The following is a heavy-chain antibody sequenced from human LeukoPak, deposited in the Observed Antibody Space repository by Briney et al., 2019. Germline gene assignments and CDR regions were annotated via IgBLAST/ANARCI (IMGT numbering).Heavy chain of an antibody. Sequence: GGSLRLSCAASGFTFSTYGMSWVRQAPGKGLEWVTGISASGDGTYYADSVKGRFTISRDNSRNTLYLQMNSLRAEDTAVYYCALTYDYDSSASWGQGTLVTVSS. CDR2: ISASGDGT. J-gene: IGHJ4*02. CDR1: GFTFSTYG. D-gene: IGHD3-22*01. CDR3: ALTYDYDSSAS. V-gene: IGHV3-23*01.